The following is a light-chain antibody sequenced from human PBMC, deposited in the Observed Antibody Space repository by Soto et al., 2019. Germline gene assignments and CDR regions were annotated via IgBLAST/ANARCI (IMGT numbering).Light chain of an antibody. CDR2: GVS. J-gene: IGKJ4*01. Sequence: EIVMTQSPATLPVSPGERATVSCRASESVGSNLAWYQQKPGQAPGLLIYGVSTRATGIPARFSGSGSGTDFTLTISSLQSEDSAVYYCQQYNNWPLTFGGGTKVEIK. CDR3: QQYNNWPLT. CDR1: ESVGSN. V-gene: IGKV3-15*01.